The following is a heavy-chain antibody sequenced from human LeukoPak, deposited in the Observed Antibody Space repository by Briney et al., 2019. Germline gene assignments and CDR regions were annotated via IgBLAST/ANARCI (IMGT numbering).Heavy chain of an antibody. CDR3: ARVSSSGWNDAFEI. J-gene: IGHJ3*02. D-gene: IGHD6-19*01. CDR1: GGSISSYY. CDR2: IYYSGST. V-gene: IGHV4-59*01. Sequence: SETLSLTCTVSGGSISSYYWSWIRQPPGKGLEWIGYIYYSGSTNYNPSLKSRVTISVDTSKNQFSLKLSSVTAADAAVYYCARVSSSGWNDAFEICGQGTMGTVSS.